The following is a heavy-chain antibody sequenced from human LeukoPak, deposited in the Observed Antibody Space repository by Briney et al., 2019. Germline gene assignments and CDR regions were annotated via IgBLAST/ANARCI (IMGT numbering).Heavy chain of an antibody. V-gene: IGHV1-3*01. D-gene: IGHD2-2*01. CDR1: GYTFTSYA. Sequence: ASVKVSCKASGYTFTSYAIHWVRQAPGQRLEWMGWISAGNGNTKYSQNFQGRVTFISNTSATTAFMELSSLRSEDAAVYYCARGSEASHYAFDIWGQGTMVTVSS. J-gene: IGHJ3*02. CDR2: ISAGNGNT. CDR3: ARGSEASHYAFDI.